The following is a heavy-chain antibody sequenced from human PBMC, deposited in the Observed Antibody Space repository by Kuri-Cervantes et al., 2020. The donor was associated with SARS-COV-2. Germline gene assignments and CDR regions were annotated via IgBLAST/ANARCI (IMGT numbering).Heavy chain of an antibody. CDR2: IIPIFGTA. CDR3: ARGGEMATITPTFDY. CDR1: GYTFTGYY. V-gene: IGHV1-69*06. Sequence: SVKVSCKASGYTFTGYYMHWVRQAPGQGLEWMGGIIPIFGTANYAQKFQGRVTITADKSTSTAYMELSSLRSEDTAVYYCARGGEMATITPTFDYWGQGTLVTVSS. D-gene: IGHD5-24*01. J-gene: IGHJ4*02.